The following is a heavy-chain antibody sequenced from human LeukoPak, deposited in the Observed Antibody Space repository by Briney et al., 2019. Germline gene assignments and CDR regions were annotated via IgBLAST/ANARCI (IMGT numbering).Heavy chain of an antibody. V-gene: IGHV3-23*01. CDR3: AKLHGDCWRPHDIWFDP. J-gene: IGHJ5*02. D-gene: IGHD2-21*02. CDR2: ISGSGGST. CDR1: GFTFSSYA. Sequence: PGGSLRLSCAASGFTFSSYAMSWVRQAPGKGLEWVSAISGSGGSTYYACSGKGRFTISRDKSKYTLYPQMNSLRAEDTAVYYCAKLHGDCWRPHDIWFDPWGQGTLVAVSS.